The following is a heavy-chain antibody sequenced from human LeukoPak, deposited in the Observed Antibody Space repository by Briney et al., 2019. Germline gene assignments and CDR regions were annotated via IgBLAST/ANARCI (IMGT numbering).Heavy chain of an antibody. J-gene: IGHJ3*02. D-gene: IGHD3-9*01. V-gene: IGHV4-30-2*01. CDR2: IYHSGST. Sequence: SETLSLTCAVSGGSISSGGYSWSWIRQPPGKGLEWIGYIYHSGSTYYNPSLKSRVTISVDRSKNQFSLKLSSVTAADTAVYYCARVIYDILTGRFDAFDIWGQGTMVTVSS. CDR3: ARVIYDILTGRFDAFDI. CDR1: GGSISSGGYS.